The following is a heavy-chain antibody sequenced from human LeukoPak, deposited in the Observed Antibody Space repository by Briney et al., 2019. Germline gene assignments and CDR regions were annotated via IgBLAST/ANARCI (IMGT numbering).Heavy chain of an antibody. CDR1: GFTFSSYS. D-gene: IGHD4-17*01. J-gene: IGHJ6*02. V-gene: IGHV3-48*01. Sequence: GGSLRLSCAASGFTFSSYSMNWVHQAPGKGLEWVSYISSSSSTIYYADSVKGRFTISRDNAKNSLYLQMNSLRAEDTAVYYCARKMTTVTSGYYYYYGMDVWGQGTTVTVSS. CDR2: ISSSSSTI. CDR3: ARKMTTVTSGYYYYYGMDV.